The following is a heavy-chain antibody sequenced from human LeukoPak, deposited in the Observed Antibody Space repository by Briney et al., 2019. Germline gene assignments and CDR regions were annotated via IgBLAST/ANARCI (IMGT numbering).Heavy chain of an antibody. V-gene: IGHV4-59*01. CDR3: ARGGMPYYYDSSGYESFDY. CDR2: IYYSGST. Sequence: SETLSLSCTVSGGSISSYYWSWIRQPPGKGLEWIGYIYYSGSTNYNPSLKSRVTISVDTSKNQFSLKLSSVTAADTAVYYCARGGMPYYYDSSGYESFDYWGQGTLVTVSS. D-gene: IGHD3-22*01. CDR1: GGSISSYY. J-gene: IGHJ4*02.